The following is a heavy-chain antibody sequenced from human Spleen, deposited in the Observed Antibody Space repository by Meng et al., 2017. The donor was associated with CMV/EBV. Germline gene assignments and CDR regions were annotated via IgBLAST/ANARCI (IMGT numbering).Heavy chain of an antibody. J-gene: IGHJ6*02. Sequence: GESLKISCAASGFTFSSYGMHWVRQAPGKGLEWVAFIRYDGSNKYYADSVKGRFTISRDNSKNTLYLQMNSLRAEDTAVYYCARDSATVNHYYYYGMDVWGQGTTVTVSS. CDR2: IRYDGSNK. V-gene: IGHV3-30*02. CDR1: GFTFSSYG. D-gene: IGHD4-17*01. CDR3: ARDSATVNHYYYYGMDV.